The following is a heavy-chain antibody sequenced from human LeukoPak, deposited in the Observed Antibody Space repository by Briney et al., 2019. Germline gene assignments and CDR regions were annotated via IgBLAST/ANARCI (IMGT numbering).Heavy chain of an antibody. CDR3: ARGGVSSGYYPFDY. J-gene: IGHJ4*02. Sequence: PGGSLRLSCAASGFTFEDYGMNWVRQAPGKGLEWVSGINWNGGSTGYADFAKGRFTISRDNAKNSLYLQMNSLRAEDTALYYCARGGVSSGYYPFDYWGQGTLVTVSS. CDR2: INWNGGST. V-gene: IGHV3-20*04. CDR1: GFTFEDYG. D-gene: IGHD3-22*01.